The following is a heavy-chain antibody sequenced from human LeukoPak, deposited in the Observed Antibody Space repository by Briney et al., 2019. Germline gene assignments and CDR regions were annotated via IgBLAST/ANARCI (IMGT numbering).Heavy chain of an antibody. CDR2: INPSGGST. D-gene: IGHD6-6*01. Sequence: ASVKVSCKASGYTFTSYYMHWVRQAPGQGLEWMGIINPSGGSTSYAQKFQGRVTMTRDTSTSTVYMELSSLRSEDTAVYYCARDMSSSSFDYYYYMDVWGKGTTVTVSS. J-gene: IGHJ6*03. CDR3: ARDMSSSSFDYYYYMDV. V-gene: IGHV1-46*01. CDR1: GYTFTSYY.